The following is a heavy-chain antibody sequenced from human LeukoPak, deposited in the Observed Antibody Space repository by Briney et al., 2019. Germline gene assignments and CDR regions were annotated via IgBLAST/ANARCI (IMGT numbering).Heavy chain of an antibody. J-gene: IGHJ6*02. Sequence: GGTLRLSCAASGFTFNSFVMSWVGQAPGQEREGGSSISGTGGAVSYADSGTGRFTTSRDNSRHTVLLQRSSLRAEDTARYYCAKRASSGSRTFWFCYGMDVWGQGTTVTVSS. V-gene: IGHV3-23*01. D-gene: IGHD3-10*01. CDR3: AKRASSGSRTFWFCYGMDV. CDR2: ISGTGGAV. CDR1: GFTFNSFV.